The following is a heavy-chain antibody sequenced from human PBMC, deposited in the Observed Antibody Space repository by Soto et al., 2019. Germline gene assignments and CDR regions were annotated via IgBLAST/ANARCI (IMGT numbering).Heavy chain of an antibody. Sequence: QKYLVESGGGVVQPGGSLRLSCVASGSIFSGYGMHWVRQAPGKGLEWVAVIWYDGSNKYYADSVKGRFTISRDNSKNMRDLQMDSLRAEDTAVYYCARDGIGGTVFRGFCDYWGQGTLVTVSS. V-gene: IGHV3-33*01. CDR3: ARDGIGGTVFRGFCDY. CDR1: GSIFSGYG. J-gene: IGHJ4*02. D-gene: IGHD1-7*01. CDR2: IWYDGSNK.